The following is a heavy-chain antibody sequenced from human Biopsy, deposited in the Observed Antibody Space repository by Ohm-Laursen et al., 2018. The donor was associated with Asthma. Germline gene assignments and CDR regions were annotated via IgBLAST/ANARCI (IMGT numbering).Heavy chain of an antibody. J-gene: IGHJ4*02. CDR1: GGTFNTYV. V-gene: IGHV1-69*13. CDR3: ARKAGSCISRTCYSLDF. D-gene: IGHD2-2*01. CDR2: INSVFGTT. Sequence: GASVKASCKSLGGTFNTYVTGWVRQAPGQGLEWMGGINSVFGTTTYPQKFQDRVTITADDSTSTVYMELSSLRSEDTAVYYCARKAGSCISRTCYSLDFWGQGTLVTVSS.